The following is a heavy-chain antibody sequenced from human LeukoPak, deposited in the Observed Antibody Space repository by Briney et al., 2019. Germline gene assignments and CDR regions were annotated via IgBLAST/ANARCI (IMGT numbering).Heavy chain of an antibody. V-gene: IGHV4-59*01. CDR2: IYYSGST. J-gene: IGHJ4*02. D-gene: IGHD3-10*01. Sequence: SETLSLTCTVSGASISSYYGSWVRQPPGEGLEWVGYIYYSGSTNYNPSLKSRVTISVDTSKNQFSLKLSSVTAADTAVYYCARDRYGSGSSPDYWGQGTLVTVS. CDR1: GASISSYY. CDR3: ARDRYGSGSSPDY.